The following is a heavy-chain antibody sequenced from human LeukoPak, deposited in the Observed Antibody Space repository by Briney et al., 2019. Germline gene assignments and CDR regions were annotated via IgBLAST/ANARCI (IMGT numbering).Heavy chain of an antibody. CDR3: ARGRGWSAYYFDY. D-gene: IGHD3-3*01. V-gene: IGHV4-34*01. Sequence: SETLSLTCAVYGGSFSGYYWSWIRQPPGKGLEWIGEINHSGSTNYNPSLKSRVTILVDTSKNQFSLKLSSVTAADTAVYYCARGRGWSAYYFDYWGQGTLVTVSS. CDR1: GGSFSGYY. J-gene: IGHJ4*02. CDR2: INHSGST.